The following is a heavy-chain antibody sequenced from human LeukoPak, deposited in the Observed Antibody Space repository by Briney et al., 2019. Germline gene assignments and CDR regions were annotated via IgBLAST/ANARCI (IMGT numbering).Heavy chain of an antibody. CDR3: ARLLLVVVPAAIHLDHLASWFDP. D-gene: IGHD2-2*01. V-gene: IGHV4-39*02. CDR2: IDDSGST. CDR1: GGSISSGSYY. J-gene: IGHJ5*02. Sequence: PSETLSLTCSVSGGSISSGSYYWGWIRQPPGKGLEWIGSIDDSGSTYYNPSLKSRVTISIDTSKNLFSLKLSSVTAADTAVYFCARLLLVVVPAAIHLDHLASWFDPWGQGTLVTVSS.